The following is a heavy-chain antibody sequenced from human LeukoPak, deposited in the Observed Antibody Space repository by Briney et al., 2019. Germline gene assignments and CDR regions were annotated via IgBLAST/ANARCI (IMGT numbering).Heavy chain of an antibody. CDR1: GFTFSSYG. V-gene: IGHV3-30*18. CDR3: AKFGIAAAKGFDY. J-gene: IGHJ4*02. D-gene: IGHD6-13*01. CDR2: ISYDGSNK. Sequence: GGSLRLSCAASGFTFSSYGMHWVRQAPGKGLEWVAVISYDGSNKYYADSVKGRFTISRDNSKNTLYLQMNSLRAEDTAVYYCAKFGIAAAKGFDYWGQGTLVTVSS.